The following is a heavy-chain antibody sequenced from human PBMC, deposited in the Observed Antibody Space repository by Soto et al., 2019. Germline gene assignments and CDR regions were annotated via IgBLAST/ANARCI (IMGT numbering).Heavy chain of an antibody. J-gene: IGHJ6*02. CDR1: GYSFTSYW. Sequence: GESLKISCQGSGYSFTSYWISWVRQMPGKGLEWMGRIDPSDSYTNYSPSFQGHVTISADKSISTAYLQWSSLKASDTAMYYCASNVVPAASYYYYYYGMDVWGQGTTVTVSS. V-gene: IGHV5-10-1*01. D-gene: IGHD2-2*01. CDR3: ASNVVPAASYYYYYYGMDV. CDR2: IDPSDSYT.